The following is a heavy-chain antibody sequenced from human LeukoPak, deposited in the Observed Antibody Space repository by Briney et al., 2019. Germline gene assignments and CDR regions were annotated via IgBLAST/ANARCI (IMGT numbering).Heavy chain of an antibody. D-gene: IGHD3-22*01. CDR2: INPNSGGT. Sequence: ASVKVSCKASEYTFTGYYMHWVRQAPGQGLEWMGWINPNSGGTNYAQKFQGRVTMTRDTSISTAYMELSRLRSDDTAVYYCARSYDSSGYNSTENCFASGGQGTLVTVSS. V-gene: IGHV1-2*02. CDR3: ARSYDSSGYNSTENCFAS. J-gene: IGHJ5*01. CDR1: EYTFTGYY.